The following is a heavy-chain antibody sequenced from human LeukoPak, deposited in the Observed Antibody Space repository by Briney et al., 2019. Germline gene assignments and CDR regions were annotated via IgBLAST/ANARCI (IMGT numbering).Heavy chain of an antibody. CDR2: ISTSGDST. J-gene: IGHJ4*02. Sequence: GGSLILSCAASGFTFSSQNMNWARQAPGKGLEWVAYISTSGDSTKYADSVEGRFTISRDNAENSLYLLMNSLRVEDTAVYYCVKNGWLDYWGQGILVTVSS. CDR1: GFTFSSQN. V-gene: IGHV3-21*06. CDR3: VKNGWLDY. D-gene: IGHD6-19*01.